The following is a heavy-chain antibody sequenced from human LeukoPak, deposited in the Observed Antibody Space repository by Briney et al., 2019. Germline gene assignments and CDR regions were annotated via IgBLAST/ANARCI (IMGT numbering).Heavy chain of an antibody. J-gene: IGHJ4*02. Sequence: GGSLRLSCAASGLSFSRYSMNWVRQAPGKGLEWVSSISSGSSYIYYADSVKGRFTISRDNAKKSLYLQMNSLRDEDTAVYYCLRGDRRDYWGQGTLVTVSS. CDR2: ISSGSSYI. CDR3: LRGDRRDY. CDR1: GLSFSRYS. V-gene: IGHV3-21*01.